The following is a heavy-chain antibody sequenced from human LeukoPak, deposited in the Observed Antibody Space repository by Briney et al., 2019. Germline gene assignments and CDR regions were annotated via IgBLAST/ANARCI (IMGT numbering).Heavy chain of an antibody. Sequence: GGSLRLSCAASGFTFSSYAMSWVRQAPGKGLEWVSAISGSGSSTYYADSVKGRFTISRDNSKNTLYLQMNSLRAEDTAVYYCAKVVGELLWFGESFDYWGQGTLVTVSS. CDR3: AKVVGELLWFGESFDY. J-gene: IGHJ4*02. CDR1: GFTFSSYA. V-gene: IGHV3-23*01. CDR2: ISGSGSST. D-gene: IGHD3-10*01.